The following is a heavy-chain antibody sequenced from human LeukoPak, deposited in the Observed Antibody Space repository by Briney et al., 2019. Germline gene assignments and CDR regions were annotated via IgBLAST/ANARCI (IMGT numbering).Heavy chain of an antibody. CDR2: IYYSGGT. V-gene: IGHV4-59*01. CDR1: GGSISSYY. J-gene: IGHJ4*02. Sequence: SETLSLTCTVSGGSISSYYWSWIRQPPGKGLEWIGYIYYSGGTNYKSSLKNRVTISVDTSKNQFSLKLSSVTAADTAVYYCASSLRPYYFAYWGQGTLVTVSS. CDR3: ASSLRPYYFAY. D-gene: IGHD4-17*01.